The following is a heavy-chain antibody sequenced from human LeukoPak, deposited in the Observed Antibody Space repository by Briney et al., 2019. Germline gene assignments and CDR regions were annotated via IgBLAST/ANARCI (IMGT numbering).Heavy chain of an antibody. CDR2: INTNTGNP. V-gene: IGHV7-4-1*02. J-gene: IGHJ5*02. CDR1: GYTFTSYA. Sequence: ASVKVSCKASGYTFTSYAMNWVRQAPGQGLEWMGWINTNTGNPTYAQGFTGRFVFSLDTSVSTAYLQISSLKAEDTAVYYCARDDGAHYYDSSGYYGWFDPWGQGTLVTVSS. CDR3: ARDDGAHYYDSSGYYGWFDP. D-gene: IGHD3-22*01.